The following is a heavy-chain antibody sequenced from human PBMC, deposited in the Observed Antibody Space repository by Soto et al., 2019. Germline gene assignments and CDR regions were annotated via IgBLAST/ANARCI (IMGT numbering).Heavy chain of an antibody. V-gene: IGHV4-59*01. CDR2: IYYSGST. J-gene: IGHJ6*02. D-gene: IGHD5-18*01. CDR1: GGSISSYY. Sequence: SETLSLTCTVSGGSISSYYWSWIRQPPGKGLEWIGYIYYSGSTNYNPSLKSRVTISVDTSKNQFSLKLSSVTAADTAVYYCARERSGYSYRFYGMDVWGQGTTVTVS. CDR3: ARERSGYSYRFYGMDV.